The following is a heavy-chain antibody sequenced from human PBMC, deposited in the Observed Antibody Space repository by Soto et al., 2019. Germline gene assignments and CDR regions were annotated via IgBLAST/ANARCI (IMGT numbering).Heavy chain of an antibody. J-gene: IGHJ6*02. CDR2: ISSSSSTI. D-gene: IGHD3-3*01. CDR1: GFTFSSYS. Sequence: GGSLRLSCAASGFTFSSYSMNWVRQAPGKGLEWVSYISSSSSTIYYADSVKGRFTISRDNAKNSLYLQMNSLRDEDTAVYYCARDRYFWSGYYTGLAYYGMDVWGQGTTVTVSS. CDR3: ARDRYFWSGYYTGLAYYGMDV. V-gene: IGHV3-48*02.